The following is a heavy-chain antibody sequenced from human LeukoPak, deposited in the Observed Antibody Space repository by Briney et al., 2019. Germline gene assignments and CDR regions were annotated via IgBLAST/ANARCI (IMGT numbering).Heavy chain of an antibody. D-gene: IGHD3-10*01. CDR2: IVVGSGNT. Sequence: SVKVSCKASGFTFTSSTIQWVRQARGQRLERIGWIVVGSGNTNYAQKLQERVIITRDMSTTTVYMELSSLRSEDTAVYYCAGTPWFGELTLDYWGQGTLVTVSS. V-gene: IGHV1-58*02. CDR1: GFTFTSST. CDR3: AGTPWFGELTLDY. J-gene: IGHJ4*02.